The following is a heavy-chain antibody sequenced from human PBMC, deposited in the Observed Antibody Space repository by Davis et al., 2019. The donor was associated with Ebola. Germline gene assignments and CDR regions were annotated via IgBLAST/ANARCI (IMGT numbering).Heavy chain of an antibody. CDR3: ARESNAGTGGDY. V-gene: IGHV1-8*01. Sequence: ASVKVSCKASGYTFTSYDINWVRQATGQGLEWMGWMNPNSGNTGYAQKFQGRVTMTRNTSISTAYMELSSLRSEDTAVYYCARESNAGTGGDYWGQGTLVTVSS. J-gene: IGHJ4*02. D-gene: IGHD6-13*01. CDR1: GYTFTSYD. CDR2: MNPNSGNT.